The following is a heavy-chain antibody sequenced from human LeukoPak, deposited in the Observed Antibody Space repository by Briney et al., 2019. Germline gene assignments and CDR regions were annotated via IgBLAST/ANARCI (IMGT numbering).Heavy chain of an antibody. Sequence: SETLSLTCTVSGGSVSSGSYYWSWIRQPPGKGLEWIGYIYYSGSTNYNPSLKSRVTISVDTSKNQFSLKLSSVTAADTAVYYCARRRLFEDAYNGSGYFDYWGQGTLVTVSS. J-gene: IGHJ4*02. CDR2: IYYSGST. V-gene: IGHV4-61*01. CDR3: ARRRLFEDAYNGSGYFDY. CDR1: GGSVSSGSYY. D-gene: IGHD3-10*01.